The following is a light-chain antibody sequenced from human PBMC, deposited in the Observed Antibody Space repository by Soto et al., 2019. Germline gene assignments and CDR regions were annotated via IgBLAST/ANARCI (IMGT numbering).Light chain of an antibody. V-gene: IGLV4-69*01. J-gene: IGLJ3*02. Sequence: QPVLTQPPSASASLGASVKFTCTLSSGHSSYAIAWHQQQPGKGPRYLMILNSDGSHTKGDGIPDRFSGSSSGAERYLTISSLQSEDEADYFCQTWDTGIQVFGGGTKLTVL. CDR1: SGHSSYA. CDR2: LNSDGSH. CDR3: QTWDTGIQV.